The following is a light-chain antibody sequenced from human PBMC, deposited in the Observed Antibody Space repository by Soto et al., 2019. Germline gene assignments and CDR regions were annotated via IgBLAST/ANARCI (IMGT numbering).Light chain of an antibody. V-gene: IGKV3-20*01. CDR3: QQYGTSLFT. J-gene: IGKJ2*01. CDR1: QSVTSSY. Sequence: ETVLTQSPGTLSLSPGETGTLSCRASQSVTSSYLAWYQQKPDQAPRLLIYGASNRATGIPDRFSGSGSGTDFTLPISRLEPEDFAVYYCQQYGTSLFTFGHGTKLEIK. CDR2: GAS.